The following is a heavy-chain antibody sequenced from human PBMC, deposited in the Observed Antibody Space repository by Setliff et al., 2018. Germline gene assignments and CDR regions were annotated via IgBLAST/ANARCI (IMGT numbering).Heavy chain of an antibody. CDR1: GGSISSNNYY. CDR3: VRPGGTTVVARHFDY. D-gene: IGHD2-15*01. J-gene: IGHJ4*01. CDR2: IYYSGST. Sequence: PSETLSLTCTVSGGSISSNNYYGGWIRQPPGKGLEWIGSIYYSGSTYYNPSLKSRVTISVDTSRNQFSLELRSVTVADTATYYCVRPGGTTVVARHFDYWGSGILVTVSS. V-gene: IGHV4-39*01.